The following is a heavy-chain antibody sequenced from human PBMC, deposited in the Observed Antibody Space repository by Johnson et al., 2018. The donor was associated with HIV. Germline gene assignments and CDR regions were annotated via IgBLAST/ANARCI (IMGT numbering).Heavy chain of an antibody. J-gene: IGHJ3*02. CDR1: GFTFSNAW. CDR3: TTGLYWNDAFNI. D-gene: IGHD1-1*01. V-gene: IGHV3-15*01. Sequence: EVQLVESGGGLVKPGGSLRLSCAASGFTFSNAWMTWVRQAPGKGLEWVGRIKRKIDGGNTDYAAPVKGRFTISRDDSTYTLYLQINSLKTEDTAVYYCTTGLYWNDAFNIWGQGTMVSVSS. CDR2: IKRKIDGGNT.